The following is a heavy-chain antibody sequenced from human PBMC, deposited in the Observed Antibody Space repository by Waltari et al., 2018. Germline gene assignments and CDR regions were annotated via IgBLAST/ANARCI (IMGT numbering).Heavy chain of an antibody. J-gene: IGHJ3*02. CDR1: GGSISSYY. Sequence: QVQLQESGPGLVKPSETLSLTCTVSGGSISSYYWSWIQQPPGKGLEWIGDIYYSGSTNYNPSLKSRVTISVDTSKNQFSLKLSSVTAADTAVYYCAREGAYYDFWSGYYTGHAFDIWGQGTMVTVSS. CDR2: IYYSGST. CDR3: AREGAYYDFWSGYYTGHAFDI. V-gene: IGHV4-59*01. D-gene: IGHD3-3*01.